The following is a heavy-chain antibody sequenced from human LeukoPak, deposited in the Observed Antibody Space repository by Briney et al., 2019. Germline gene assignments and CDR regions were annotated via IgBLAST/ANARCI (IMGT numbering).Heavy chain of an antibody. J-gene: IGHJ4*02. CDR3: ARGYYSSGWFDY. CDR1: GGSFSGYY. Sequence: SETLSLTCSVYGGSFSGYYWSWIRQTPGKGLEWIGEINHTGSTNYNPSLKSRVTISVDTAKNQFSLKLSSATAADTAVYYCARGYYSSGWFDYWGQGTLVTVSS. CDR2: INHTGST. V-gene: IGHV4-34*01. D-gene: IGHD6-19*01.